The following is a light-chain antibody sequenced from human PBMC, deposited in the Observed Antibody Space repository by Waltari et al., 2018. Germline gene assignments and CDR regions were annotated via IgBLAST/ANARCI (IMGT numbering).Light chain of an antibody. CDR2: KAS. Sequence: DIQMTQSPSTLSASVGDRVTITCRASQSIGSWLAWYQQKPGKAPKLLIYKASSLESGVPSRFSGTEAGTEFTLTITSLQPDDVATYYCQQDNTFPLTFGGGTKVDI. J-gene: IGKJ4*01. CDR3: QQDNTFPLT. CDR1: QSIGSW. V-gene: IGKV1-5*03.